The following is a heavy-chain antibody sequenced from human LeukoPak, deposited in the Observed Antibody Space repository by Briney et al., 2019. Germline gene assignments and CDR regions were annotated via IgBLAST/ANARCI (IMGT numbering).Heavy chain of an antibody. Sequence: PGGSLRLSCAASGFTFSSYAMSWVRQAPGKGLEWVSAISGSGGSTYYADSVKGRFAISRDNSKNTLYLQMNSLRAEDTAVYYCAKVGGYDYVWGSYRGPRRVFGAFDIWGQGTMVTVSS. CDR1: GFTFSSYA. D-gene: IGHD3-16*02. V-gene: IGHV3-23*01. CDR2: ISGSGGST. J-gene: IGHJ3*02. CDR3: AKVGGYDYVWGSYRGPRRVFGAFDI.